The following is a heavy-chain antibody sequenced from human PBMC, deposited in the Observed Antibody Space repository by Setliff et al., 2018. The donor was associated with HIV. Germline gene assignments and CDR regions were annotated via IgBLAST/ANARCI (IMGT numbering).Heavy chain of an antibody. Sequence: GSLRLSCASSGFTFSDYSMNWFRQTPGKGLEWVSFIHSSSSRIYYADSVKGRFTVSRDNAKNSLYLQMNNLRADDTAVYYCVRDLMWAFDIWGQGTMVTVSS. D-gene: IGHD2-21*01. CDR3: VRDLMWAFDI. J-gene: IGHJ3*02. CDR2: IHSSSSRI. CDR1: GFTFSDYS. V-gene: IGHV3-48*04.